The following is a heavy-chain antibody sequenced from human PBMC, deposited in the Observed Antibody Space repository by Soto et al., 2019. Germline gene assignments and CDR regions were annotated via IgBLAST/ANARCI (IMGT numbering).Heavy chain of an antibody. CDR1: GYTLTELS. CDR3: ATVRKPETLTSPGIAAAGRTGISYYGMDV. Sequence: VKVSCKVSGYTLTELSMLWVRQSPGKGLEWMGGFDPEDGETIYAQKFQGRVTMTEDTSTDTAYMELSSLRSEDTAVYYCATVRKPETLTSPGIAAAGRTGISYYGMDVWGQGTTVTVSS. V-gene: IGHV1-24*01. CDR2: FDPEDGET. D-gene: IGHD6-13*01. J-gene: IGHJ6*02.